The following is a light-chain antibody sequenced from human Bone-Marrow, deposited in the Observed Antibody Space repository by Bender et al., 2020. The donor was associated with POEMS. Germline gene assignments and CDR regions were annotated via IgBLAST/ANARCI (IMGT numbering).Light chain of an antibody. V-gene: IGLV1-44*01. CDR2: STH. CDR1: SSNIGAHA. Sequence: QSVLTQPPSASGTPGQRVTISCSGGSSNIGAHAVNWYQHLPGTAPNLLIDSTHRRPSAVPDRFSGSRSGTSASLDISGLQSEDEADYSCAVWDDSLNGWVFGGGTKLTVL. J-gene: IGLJ3*02. CDR3: AVWDDSLNGWV.